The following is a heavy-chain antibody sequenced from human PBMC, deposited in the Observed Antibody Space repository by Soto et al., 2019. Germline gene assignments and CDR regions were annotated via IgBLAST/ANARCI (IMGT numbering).Heavy chain of an antibody. J-gene: IGHJ6*03. D-gene: IGHD3-10*01. Sequence: QITLKESGPTLVKPTQTLTLTCTFSGFSLTTSGEAVGWIRQPPGKALEWLALIYWDDDKRSSPSLKSRPTITKDTSKNQVVLTMTNIDPVDTATYYCAHIPGSGQLLYYYYYYIDVWGKGTTVTVSS. V-gene: IGHV2-5*02. CDR1: GFSLTTSGEA. CDR2: IYWDDDK. CDR3: AHIPGSGQLLYYYYYYIDV.